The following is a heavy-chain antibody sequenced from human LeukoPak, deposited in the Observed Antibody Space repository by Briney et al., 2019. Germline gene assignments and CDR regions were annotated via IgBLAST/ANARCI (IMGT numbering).Heavy chain of an antibody. CDR1: GFTFNNYA. CDR2: ISGSGGNT. V-gene: IGHV3-23*01. D-gene: IGHD3-22*01. J-gene: IGHJ4*02. Sequence: GGSLRLSCAASGFTFNNYAMSWVRQAPGKGLEWVSTISGSGGNTYYADSVKGRFTISRDNSKNTLYLQMNSLRAEDTAVYYCASRDFYHSSGYYDYSFDYWGQGTLVTVSS. CDR3: ASRDFYHSSGYYDYSFDY.